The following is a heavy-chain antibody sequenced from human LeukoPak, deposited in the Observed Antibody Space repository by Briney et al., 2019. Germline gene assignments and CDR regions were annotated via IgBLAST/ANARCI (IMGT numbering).Heavy chain of an antibody. J-gene: IGHJ3*02. V-gene: IGHV4-39*07. Sequence: PSETLSLSCTVSGGSISNYYWSWIRQPPGKGLEWIGSIYYSGSTYYNPSLKSRVTISVDTSKNQFSLKLSSVTAADTAVYYCARDISSWYYAFDIWGQGTMVTVSS. D-gene: IGHD6-13*01. CDR3: ARDISSWYYAFDI. CDR2: IYYSGST. CDR1: GGSISNYY.